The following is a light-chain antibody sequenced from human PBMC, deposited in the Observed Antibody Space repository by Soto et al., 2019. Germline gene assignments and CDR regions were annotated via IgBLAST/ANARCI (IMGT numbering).Light chain of an antibody. J-gene: IGLJ1*01. CDR3: FLWYDGPV. CDR1: TGAVTGGHF. V-gene: IGLV7-46*01. CDR2: DTS. Sequence: QAVVTQEPSLTVSPGGTVTLTCDSSTGAVTGGHFPYWFQQKPGQAPRTLIYDTSNKHSWTPARFSGSLLGGKAALTLSGAQPEDEADYYCFLWYDGPVFGTGTTLTVL.